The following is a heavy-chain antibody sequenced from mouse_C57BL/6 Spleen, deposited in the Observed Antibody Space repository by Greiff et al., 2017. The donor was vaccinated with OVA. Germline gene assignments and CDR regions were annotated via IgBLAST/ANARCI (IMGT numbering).Heavy chain of an antibody. V-gene: IGHV1-15*01. D-gene: IGHD1-1*01. CDR2: IDPETGGT. CDR1: GYTFTDYE. Sequence: QVHVKQSGAELVRPGASVTLSCKASGYTFTDYEMHWVKQTPVHGLEWIGAIDPETGGTAYNQKFKGKAILTADKSSSTAYMELRSLTSEDSAVYYCRGRSATVPDYWGQGTTLTVSS. J-gene: IGHJ2*01. CDR3: RGRSATVPDY.